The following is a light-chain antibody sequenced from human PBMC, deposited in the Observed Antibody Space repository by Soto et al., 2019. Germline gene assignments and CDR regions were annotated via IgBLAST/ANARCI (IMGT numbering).Light chain of an antibody. J-gene: IGKJ1*01. CDR3: QHYSRTLPWT. CDR2: DVS. Sequence: EIVLTQSPVTLSLSPGERATLSCRASQSVDSYLAWYQQKPGQAPRLLIYDVSNRATGIPARFSGSGSGTDFTLTISSLEPEDFAVYYCQHYSRTLPWTFGQGTKVEIK. CDR1: QSVDSY. V-gene: IGKV3-11*01.